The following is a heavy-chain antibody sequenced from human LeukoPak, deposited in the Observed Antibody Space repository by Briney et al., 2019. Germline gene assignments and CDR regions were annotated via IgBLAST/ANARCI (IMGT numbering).Heavy chain of an antibody. CDR3: AKDLWFGELSAQYYFDY. Sequence: GGSLRLSCAASGFTFSSYAMSWVRQAPGKGLEWVSTINTSGGSPFSADSVKGRFTISGDNSKSTLYLQMNSLRAEDTAVYYCAKDLWFGELSAQYYFDYWGQGTLVTVSS. J-gene: IGHJ4*02. CDR2: INTSGGSP. CDR1: GFTFSSYA. D-gene: IGHD3-10*01. V-gene: IGHV3-23*01.